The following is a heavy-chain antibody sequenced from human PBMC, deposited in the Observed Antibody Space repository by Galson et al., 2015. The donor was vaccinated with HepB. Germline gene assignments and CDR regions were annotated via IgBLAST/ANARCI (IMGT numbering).Heavy chain of an antibody. J-gene: IGHJ3*02. V-gene: IGHV3-21*04. CDR3: AKLDCSSCSASAFGI. CDR1: GFTFSSYS. CDR2: ISSSSSYI. D-gene: IGHD2-2*01. Sequence: SLRLSCAASGFTFSSYSMNWVRQAPGKGLEWVSSISSSSSYIYYADSVKGRFTISRDNAMNSLYLQMNSLRAEDTAVYYCAKLDCSSCSASAFGIWGQGTMVTVSS.